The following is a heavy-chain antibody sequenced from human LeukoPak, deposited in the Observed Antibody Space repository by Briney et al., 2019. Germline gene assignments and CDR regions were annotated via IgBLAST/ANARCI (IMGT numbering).Heavy chain of an antibody. CDR2: INPIVGST. CDR3: SRVDSSGYYLRY. Sequence: ASVKVSCKASGYTFTSYYMHWVRQAPGQGLEWMGIINPIVGSTSYAQKFQGRVTMTTDTSTSTVYMELSSLRSEDTAVYYRSRVDSSGYYLRYWGQGTLVTVSS. D-gene: IGHD3-22*01. CDR1: GYTFTSYY. J-gene: IGHJ4*02. V-gene: IGHV1-46*01.